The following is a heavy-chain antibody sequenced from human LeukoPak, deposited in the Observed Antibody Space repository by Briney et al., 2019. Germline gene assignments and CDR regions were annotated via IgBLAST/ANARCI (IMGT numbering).Heavy chain of an antibody. Sequence: SETLSLTCAVYGGSSSGYYWSWIRQPPGKGLEWIGEINHSGSTNYNPSLKSRVTISVDTSKNQFSLKLSSVTAADTAVYYCARRYSYGPHYFDYWGQGTLVTVSS. J-gene: IGHJ4*02. CDR2: INHSGST. V-gene: IGHV4-34*01. D-gene: IGHD5-18*01. CDR1: GGSSSGYY. CDR3: ARRYSYGPHYFDY.